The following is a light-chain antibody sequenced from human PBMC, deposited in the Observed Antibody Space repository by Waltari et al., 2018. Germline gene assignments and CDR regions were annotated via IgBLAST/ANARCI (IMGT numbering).Light chain of an antibody. V-gene: IGKV3-11*01. J-gene: IGKJ1*01. CDR2: DAS. CDR3: QQRSNWPPWT. CDR1: QSVSSY. Sequence: EIVLTQSPATLSLSPGERATLSCRASQSVSSYLAWYQQKPGQDPRLLIYDASNRATDIPARFSGSGSGTDFTLTISSLEPEDFAVYYCQQRSNWPPWTFGQGTKVEIK.